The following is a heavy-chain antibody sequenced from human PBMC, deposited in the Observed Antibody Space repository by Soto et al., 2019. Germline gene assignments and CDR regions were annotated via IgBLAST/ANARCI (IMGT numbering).Heavy chain of an antibody. D-gene: IGHD2-2*01. J-gene: IGHJ4*02. Sequence: SETLSLTCAVHGGSFSGYYWSSIRQPPGKGLEWIGEINHSGSTNYNPSLKSRVTISVDTSKNQFSLKLSSVTAADTAVYYCARGVIGFSSTSFDDWGQGTLVTVS. V-gene: IGHV4-34*01. CDR1: GGSFSGYY. CDR2: INHSGST. CDR3: ARGVIGFSSTSFDD.